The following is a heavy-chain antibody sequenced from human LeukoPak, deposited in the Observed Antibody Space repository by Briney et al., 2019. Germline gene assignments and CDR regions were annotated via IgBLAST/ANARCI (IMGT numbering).Heavy chain of an antibody. D-gene: IGHD6-13*01. V-gene: IGHV1-46*01. CDR1: GYTFTSYY. CDR2: INPSGGST. J-gene: IGHJ4*02. CDR3: VSFVAAAGKEVDY. Sequence: GASVTVSCKASGYTFTSYYIHWVRQAPGQGLEWMGIINPSGGSTTYAQKFWGRVTMTRDTSTSTVYMELSSLRSEDTAVYYCVSFVAAAGKEVDYWGQGTLVTVSS.